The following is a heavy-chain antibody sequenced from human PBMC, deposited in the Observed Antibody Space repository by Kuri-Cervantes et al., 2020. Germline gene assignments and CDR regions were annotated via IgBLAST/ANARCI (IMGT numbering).Heavy chain of an antibody. CDR1: GIPFSEYY. Sequence: ESLKISRGAPGIPFSEYYMSWIRQAPGKGLEWVSDITSGGTIYYADSVQGRFTIPRDNAKNTLYLQMNSLRAEYTAVYYCARGFRSRRSWPLGYYYGMDVWGQGTTVTVSS. CDR3: ARGFRSRRSWPLGYYYGMDV. D-gene: IGHD1-14*01. CDR2: ITSGGTI. J-gene: IGHJ6*02. V-gene: IGHV3-69-1*01.